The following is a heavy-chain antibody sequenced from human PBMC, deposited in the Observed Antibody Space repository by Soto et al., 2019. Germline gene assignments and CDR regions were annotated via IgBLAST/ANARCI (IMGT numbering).Heavy chain of an antibody. CDR3: ARVPGP. V-gene: IGHV4-30-2*01. Sequence: LQLQESGSGLVKPSQTLSLTCAVSGGSISSGGYSWSWIRQPPGKGLEWIGYIYHSGSTYYNPSLNSRVTISVDRSKNQFSLKLSSVTAAVTAVYYCARVPGPWGQGTLVTVSS. CDR1: GGSISSGGYS. CDR2: IYHSGST. J-gene: IGHJ5*02.